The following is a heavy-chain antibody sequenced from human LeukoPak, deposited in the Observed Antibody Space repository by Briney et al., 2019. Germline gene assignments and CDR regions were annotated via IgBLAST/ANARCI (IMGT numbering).Heavy chain of an antibody. D-gene: IGHD4-17*01. J-gene: IGHJ5*02. CDR1: GYTFISYY. V-gene: IGHV1-46*01. Sequence: ASVKVSCKASGYTFISYYIHWVRRAPGQGLEWMGIINPSGGGTTYAQKFQGRVTVTRDTSTSTVYMELSSLTSEDTAVHYCARVPYESTVTTGWFDPWGQGTLVTVSS. CDR2: INPSGGGT. CDR3: ARVPYESTVTTGWFDP.